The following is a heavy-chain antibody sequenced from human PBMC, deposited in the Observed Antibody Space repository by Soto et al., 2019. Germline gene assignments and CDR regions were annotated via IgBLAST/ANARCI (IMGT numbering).Heavy chain of an antibody. V-gene: IGHV1-24*01. CDR3: ATVAYDFWSGYFIGFDY. CDR1: GYTLTELS. D-gene: IGHD3-3*01. Sequence: ASVKVSCKVSGYTLTELSMHWVRQAPGKGLEWMGGFDPEDGETIYAQKFQGRVTTTEDTSTDTAYMELSSLRSEDTAVYYCATVAYDFWSGYFIGFDYWGQGTLVTVSS. J-gene: IGHJ4*02. CDR2: FDPEDGET.